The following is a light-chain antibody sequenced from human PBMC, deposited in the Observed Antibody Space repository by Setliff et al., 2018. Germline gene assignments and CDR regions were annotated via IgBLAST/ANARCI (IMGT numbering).Light chain of an antibody. Sequence: IQLTQSPSSLSASVGDRVTVTCRASQDISRALAWYQQKPGNPPKLLIYDASNLESGVPSRFSGSGSGTEFTLTVSSLQPEDFATYYCQQFKSSPRTFGGGTRLEIK. V-gene: IGKV1-13*02. CDR2: DAS. J-gene: IGKJ5*01. CDR3: QQFKSSPRT. CDR1: QDISRA.